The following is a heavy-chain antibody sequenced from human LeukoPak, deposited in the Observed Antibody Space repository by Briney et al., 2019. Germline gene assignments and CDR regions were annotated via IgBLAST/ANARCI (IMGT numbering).Heavy chain of an antibody. CDR2: ITRSSTTI. Sequence: GGSLRLSCAASGFNFSIYSMNWVRQAPGKGLEWVSYITRSSTTIYYVDSVKGRFTISRDNAKNSLYLQMNSLRAEDTAVYYCARLPTYGDQGGLFDYWGQGTLVTVSS. V-gene: IGHV3-48*04. CDR3: ARLPTYGDQGGLFDY. CDR1: GFNFSIYS. J-gene: IGHJ4*02. D-gene: IGHD4-17*01.